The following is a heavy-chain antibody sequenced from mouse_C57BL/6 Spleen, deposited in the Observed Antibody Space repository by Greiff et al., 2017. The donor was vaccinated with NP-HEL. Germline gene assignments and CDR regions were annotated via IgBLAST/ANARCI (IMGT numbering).Heavy chain of an antibody. CDR1: GYTFTSYW. V-gene: IGHV1-64*01. CDR3: ARDSSGYVDAMDY. Sequence: QVQLQQSGAELVKPGASVKLSCKASGYTFTSYWMHWVKQRPGQGLEWIGMIHPNSGSTNYNEKFKSKATLTVDKSSSTAYMQLSSLTSEDSAVYYCARDSSGYVDAMDYWGQGTSVTVSS. J-gene: IGHJ4*01. CDR2: IHPNSGST. D-gene: IGHD3-2*02.